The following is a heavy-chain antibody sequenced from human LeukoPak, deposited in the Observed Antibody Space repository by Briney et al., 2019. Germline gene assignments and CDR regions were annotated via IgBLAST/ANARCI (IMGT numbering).Heavy chain of an antibody. J-gene: IGHJ4*02. D-gene: IGHD3-9*01. CDR2: ISYDGSNK. CDR3: ARALDYDILTGYFPY. Sequence: GRSLRLSCAASGFTFSSYAMHWVRQAPGKGLEWVAVISYDGSNKYYADSVKGRFTISRDNSKNTLYLQMNSLRAEDTAVYYCARALDYDILTGYFPYWGQGTLVTVSS. CDR1: GFTFSSYA. V-gene: IGHV3-30-3*01.